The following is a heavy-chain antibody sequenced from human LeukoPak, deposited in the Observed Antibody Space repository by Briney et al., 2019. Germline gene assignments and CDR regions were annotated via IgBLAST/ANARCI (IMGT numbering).Heavy chain of an antibody. CDR1: GFTFSSYW. V-gene: IGHV3-7*01. CDR2: IKHDGSEK. CDR3: ASGTYYYDSSGYSGYYFDY. Sequence: GGSLRLSCAASGFTFSSYWVSWVRQAPGKGLEWVANIKHDGSEKYYVDSVKGRFTISRDNAKNSVHLQMNSLRAEDTAVYYCASGTYYYDSSGYSGYYFDYWGQGALVTVSS. J-gene: IGHJ4*02. D-gene: IGHD3-22*01.